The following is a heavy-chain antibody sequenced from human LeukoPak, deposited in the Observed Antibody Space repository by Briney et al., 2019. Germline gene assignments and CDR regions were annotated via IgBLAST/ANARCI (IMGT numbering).Heavy chain of an antibody. Sequence: GGSLRLSCAASGFTFSSYWMHWVRQAPGKGLMWVSRIKNDGYETNYADSVKGRFTISRDNAKNSLYLQMNSLRAEDTAVYYCAGVSYYYDSSGYSHYGMDVWGQGTTVTVSS. CDR3: AGVSYYYDSSGYSHYGMDV. D-gene: IGHD3-22*01. J-gene: IGHJ6*02. CDR2: IKNDGYET. CDR1: GFTFSSYW. V-gene: IGHV3-74*01.